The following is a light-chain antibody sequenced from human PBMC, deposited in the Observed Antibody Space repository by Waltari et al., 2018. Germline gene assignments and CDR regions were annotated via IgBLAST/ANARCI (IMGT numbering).Light chain of an antibody. CDR1: PSVLYSSNNKNY. Sequence: DIVMPQSPDSLAVSLGERATINCKSSPSVLYSSNNKNYLAWYQQKPGQPPKLLIYWASTRESGVPDRFSVSGSGTDFTLTISSLQAEDVAVYYCQQYYSTPLTFGGGTKVEIK. J-gene: IGKJ4*01. CDR2: WAS. CDR3: QQYYSTPLT. V-gene: IGKV4-1*01.